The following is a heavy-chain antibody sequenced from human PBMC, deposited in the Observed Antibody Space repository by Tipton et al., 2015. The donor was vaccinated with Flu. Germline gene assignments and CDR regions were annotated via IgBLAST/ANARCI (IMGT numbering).Heavy chain of an antibody. V-gene: IGHV3-53*01. Sequence: SLRLSCAASGFIVTSDYMSWVRQAPGKGLEWVSVIYSGDSASYADSVRGRFTISRDNAKNSLFLQMNSLRAEDTAVYYCASFRGRDHWGQGTLVTVSS. CDR1: GFIVTSDY. CDR2: IYSGDSA. CDR3: ASFRGRDH. J-gene: IGHJ4*02.